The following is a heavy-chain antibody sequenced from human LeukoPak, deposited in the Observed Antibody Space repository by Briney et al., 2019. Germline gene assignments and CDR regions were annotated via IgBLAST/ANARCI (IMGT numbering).Heavy chain of an antibody. CDR1: GFTVSSNY. Sequence: GGSLRLSCAASGFTVSSNYMSWVHQAPGKGLEWVSVIYSGGSTYYADSVQGRFTISRDNSKNTLYLQMNSLRAEDTAVYYCARTGMANPGSWGQGTLVTVSS. CDR3: ARTGMANPGS. V-gene: IGHV3-53*01. CDR2: IYSGGST. J-gene: IGHJ5*02. D-gene: IGHD1-14*01.